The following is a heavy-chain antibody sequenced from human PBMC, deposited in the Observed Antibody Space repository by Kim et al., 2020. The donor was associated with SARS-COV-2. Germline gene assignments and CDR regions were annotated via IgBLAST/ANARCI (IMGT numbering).Heavy chain of an antibody. Sequence: SEIRSLTCTVSGGSISSSSYYWGWIRQPPGKGLEWIGSIYYSGSTYYNPSLKSRVTISVDTSKNQFSLKLSSVTAADMAVYYCARLPRDGYNLRYFDYWGQGTLVTVSS. J-gene: IGHJ4*02. V-gene: IGHV4-39*01. CDR3: ARLPRDGYNLRYFDY. CDR2: IYYSGST. D-gene: IGHD5-12*01. CDR1: GGSISSSSYY.